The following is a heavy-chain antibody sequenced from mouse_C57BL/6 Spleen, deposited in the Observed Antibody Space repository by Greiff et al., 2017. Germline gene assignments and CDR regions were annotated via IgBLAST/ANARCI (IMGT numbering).Heavy chain of an antibody. J-gene: IGHJ2*01. D-gene: IGHD2-4*01. CDR1: GFTFSDYY. Sequence: EVQVVESEGGLVQPGSSMKLSCTASGFTFSDYYMAWVRQVPEKGLEWVANINYDGSSTYYLDSLKSRFIISRENAKNILYLQMSSMKSEDTATYYCARVRGLRSFDYWGQGTPLTVSS. CDR2: INYDGSST. V-gene: IGHV5-16*01. CDR3: ARVRGLRSFDY.